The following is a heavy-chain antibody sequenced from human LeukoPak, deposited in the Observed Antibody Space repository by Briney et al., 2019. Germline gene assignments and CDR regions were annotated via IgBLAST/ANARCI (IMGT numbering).Heavy chain of an antibody. CDR1: GGSFSGYY. CDR3: ARPSSDYSSSWYSRSNWFDP. D-gene: IGHD6-13*01. J-gene: IGHJ5*02. CDR2: INHSGST. V-gene: IGHV4-34*01. Sequence: SETLSLTCAVYGGSFSGYYWSWIRQPPGKGLEWIGEINHSGSTNYNPSLKSRVTISVDTSKNQFSLKLSSVTAADTAVYYCARPSSDYSSSWYSRSNWFDPWGQGTLVTVSS.